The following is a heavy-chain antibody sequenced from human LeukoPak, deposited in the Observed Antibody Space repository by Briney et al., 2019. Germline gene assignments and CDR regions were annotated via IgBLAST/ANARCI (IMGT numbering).Heavy chain of an antibody. D-gene: IGHD3-22*01. CDR1: GFTFSSYW. J-gene: IGHJ4*02. CDR2: IKQDGSEK. Sequence: GGSLGLSCAASGFTFSSYWMHWVRQAPGKGLEWVANIKQDGSEKYYVDSVKGRFTISRDNAKNSLYLQMNSLRAEDTAVYYCARDRGMYYYDSSGYYDYWGQGTLVTVSS. CDR3: ARDRGMYYYDSSGYYDY. V-gene: IGHV3-7*03.